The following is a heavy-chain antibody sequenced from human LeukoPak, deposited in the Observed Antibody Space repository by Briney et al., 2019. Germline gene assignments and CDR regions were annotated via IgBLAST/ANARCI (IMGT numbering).Heavy chain of an antibody. J-gene: IGHJ5*02. CDR3: ARVGRDCADTRCTWKDWLDP. Sequence: ASVKVPCKASGYTFTKYGMSWVRQAPGQGLEYMGWINGYNTNPHYAPKFQGRVTMTTDTPTSTAYMELWGLTSDDTAVYYCARVGRDCADTRCTWKDWLDPWGQGTLVTVSS. CDR2: INGYNTNP. D-gene: IGHD3-16*01. V-gene: IGHV1-18*01. CDR1: GYTFTKYG.